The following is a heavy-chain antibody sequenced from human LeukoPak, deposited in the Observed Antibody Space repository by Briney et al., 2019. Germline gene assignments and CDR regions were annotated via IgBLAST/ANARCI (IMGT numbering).Heavy chain of an antibody. J-gene: IGHJ4*02. CDR3: ASPIIAAAGTDY. CDR2: IRYDGSNK. CDR1: GFTFSSYG. V-gene: IGHV3-30*02. D-gene: IGHD6-13*01. Sequence: GGSLRLSCAASGFTFSSYGMHWVRQAPGKGLEWVAFIRYDGSNKYYADSVKGRFTISRDNSKNTLYLQMNSLRAEDTAVYYCASPIIAAAGTDYWGQGTLVTVSS.